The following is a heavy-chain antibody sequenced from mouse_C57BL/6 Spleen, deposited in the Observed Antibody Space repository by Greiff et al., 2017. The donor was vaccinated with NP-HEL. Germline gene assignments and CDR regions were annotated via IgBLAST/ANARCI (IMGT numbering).Heavy chain of an antibody. D-gene: IGHD1-1*01. CDR1: GFNIKDDY. V-gene: IGHV14-4*01. CDR3: TTTVVRGYFDV. CDR2: IDPENGDT. Sequence: EVQLQQSGAELVRPGASVKLSCTASGFNIKDDYMHWVKQRPEQGLEWIGWIDPENGDTEYASKFQGKATITADTSSNTAYLQRSSLTSEDTAVYYCTTTVVRGYFDVWGTGTTVTVSS. J-gene: IGHJ1*03.